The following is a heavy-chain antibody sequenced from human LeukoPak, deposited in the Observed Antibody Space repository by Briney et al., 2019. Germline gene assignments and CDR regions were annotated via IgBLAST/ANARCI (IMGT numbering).Heavy chain of an antibody. CDR2: VNHSGST. V-gene: IGHV4-34*01. Sequence: SETLSLTCAVYGGSFSGYYWSWIRQPPGKGLEWIGEVNHSGSTNYNPSVKSRVTISVDTSKNQFSLKLSSVTAADTAVYYCARLYGSGSYYYYYMDVWGKGTTVTVSS. D-gene: IGHD3-10*01. CDR1: GGSFSGYY. CDR3: ARLYGSGSYYYYYMDV. J-gene: IGHJ6*03.